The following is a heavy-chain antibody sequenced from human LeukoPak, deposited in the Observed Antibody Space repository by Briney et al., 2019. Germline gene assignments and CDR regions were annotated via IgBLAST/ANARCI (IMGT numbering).Heavy chain of an antibody. CDR2: TYYRSKWYN. V-gene: IGHV6-1*01. CDR1: GDSVSSNSAA. D-gene: IGHD3-10*01. Sequence: PSQTLSLTCAISGDSVSSNSAAWSWIRQSPSRGLEWLGRTYYRSKWYNYYAVSVKSRITINPDTSKNQFSLQLNSVTPEDTAVYYCAREPGHYYGSGSLDYWGQGTLVTVSS. CDR3: AREPGHYYGSGSLDY. J-gene: IGHJ4*02.